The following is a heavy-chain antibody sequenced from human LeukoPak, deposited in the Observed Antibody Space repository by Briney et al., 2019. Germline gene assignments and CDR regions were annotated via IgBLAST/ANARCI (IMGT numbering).Heavy chain of an antibody. Sequence: SGGSLRLSCAASGFTFSSSAMHWVRQAPGKGLEWVAVISYDGSNKYYADSVKGRFTISRDNSKNTLYLQMNSLRAEDTAVYYCARVSGGGAFDIWGQGKMVTVSS. J-gene: IGHJ3*02. D-gene: IGHD6-19*01. CDR3: ARVSGGGAFDI. V-gene: IGHV3-30*04. CDR1: GFTFSSSA. CDR2: ISYDGSNK.